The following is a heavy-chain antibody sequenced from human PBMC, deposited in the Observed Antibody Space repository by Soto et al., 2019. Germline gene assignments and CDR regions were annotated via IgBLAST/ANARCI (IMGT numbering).Heavy chain of an antibody. CDR1: GFTFSSYA. Sequence: PGGALSLSCAASGFTFSSYAMNWVRQAPGKGLEWVSGINSNGSGTGYADSVKGRFTISRDNAKNTLYLQMNSLRAEDTAVYYCARVSGYSSSWYKEDAFDIWGQGTMVTVSS. V-gene: IGHV3-74*01. J-gene: IGHJ3*02. D-gene: IGHD6-13*01. CDR3: ARVSGYSSSWYKEDAFDI. CDR2: INSNGSGT.